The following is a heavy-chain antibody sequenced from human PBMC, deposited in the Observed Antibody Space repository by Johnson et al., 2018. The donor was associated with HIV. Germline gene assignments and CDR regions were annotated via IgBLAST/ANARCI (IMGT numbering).Heavy chain of an antibody. CDR2: IKQDGSEK. CDR1: GFSFSNYW. CDR3: AKDMGYGGNPGAFDI. V-gene: IGHV3-7*03. Sequence: VQLVESGGGLVQPGGSLRLSCAASGFSFSNYWMSWVRQAPGKGLEWVANIKQDGSEKYYVDSVTGRFTISRDNAKNSLYLQMNSLRAEDTALYYCAKDMGYGGNPGAFDIWGQGTMVTVSS. J-gene: IGHJ3*02. D-gene: IGHD4-23*01.